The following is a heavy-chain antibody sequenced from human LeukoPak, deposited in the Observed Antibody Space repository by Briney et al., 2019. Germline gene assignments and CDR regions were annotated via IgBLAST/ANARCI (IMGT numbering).Heavy chain of an antibody. Sequence: GGSLRLSCAASGFIFSDHYMDSVRQAPGKGLEWVGRTRDKANSHTTEYAASVKGRFTISRDDSKNSLYLQMNSLKTEDTAVYYCTRAPSGSREDYWGQGTLVTVSS. J-gene: IGHJ4*02. CDR1: GFIFSDHY. D-gene: IGHD1-26*01. V-gene: IGHV3-72*01. CDR2: TRDKANSHTT. CDR3: TRAPSGSREDY.